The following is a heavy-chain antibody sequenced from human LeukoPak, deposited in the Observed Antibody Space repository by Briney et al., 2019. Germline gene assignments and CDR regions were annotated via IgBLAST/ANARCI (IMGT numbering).Heavy chain of an antibody. V-gene: IGHV3-30*02. J-gene: IGHJ4*02. CDR1: GFTFSSYG. CDR3: ACTAMVPGVSDY. D-gene: IGHD5-18*01. CDR2: IRYDGSNK. Sequence: GGSLRLSCAASGFTFSSYGMHWVRQAPGKGLEWVAFIRYDGSNKYYADSVKGRFTISRDNSKNTLYLQMNSLRAEDTAVYYCACTAMVPGVSDYWGQGTLVTVSS.